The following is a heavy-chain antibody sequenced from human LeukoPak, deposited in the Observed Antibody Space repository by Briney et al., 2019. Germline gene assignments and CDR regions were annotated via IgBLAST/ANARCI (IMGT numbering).Heavy chain of an antibody. V-gene: IGHV3-21*06. J-gene: IGHJ4*02. CDR2: ISSSSNYI. Sequence: GGSLRLSCAASGFTFTTYSMNWVRQAPGKGLEWVSSISSSSNYIYYADSVKGRFTISRDNAQSSLYLQMNSLRAEDTAVYYCARCGLAGIQLWLLPFDYWGQGTLVTVSS. D-gene: IGHD5-18*01. CDR1: GFTFTTYS. CDR3: ARCGLAGIQLWLLPFDY.